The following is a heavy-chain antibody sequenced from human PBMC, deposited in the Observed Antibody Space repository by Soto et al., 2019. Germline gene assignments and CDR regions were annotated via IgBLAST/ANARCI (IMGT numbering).Heavy chain of an antibody. CDR1: GGTFSSYA. CDR3: ARVRFEYYYDSSGYYFDY. J-gene: IGHJ4*02. CDR2: IIPIFGTA. D-gene: IGHD3-22*01. V-gene: IGHV1-69*01. Sequence: KVSCKASGGTFSSYAISWVRQAPGQGLEWMGGIIPIFGTANYAQKFQGRVTTTADESTSTAYMELSSLRSEDTAVYYCARVRFEYYYDSSGYYFDYWGQGTLVTVSS.